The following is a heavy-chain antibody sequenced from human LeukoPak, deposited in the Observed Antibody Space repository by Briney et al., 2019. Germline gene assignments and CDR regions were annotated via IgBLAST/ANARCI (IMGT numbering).Heavy chain of an antibody. J-gene: IGHJ4*02. D-gene: IGHD6-19*01. CDR3: ARVASSGWSLFDY. CDR1: GFTFSSFA. Sequence: GGSLRLSCAASGFTFSSFAMIWVRQSPGKKGLEWVSSIFQGGGEIHYADSVRGRFTISRDNAKNSLYLQVNSLRAEDTAVYYCARVASSGWSLFDYWGQGTLVTVSS. CDR2: IFQGGGEI. V-gene: IGHV3-21*01.